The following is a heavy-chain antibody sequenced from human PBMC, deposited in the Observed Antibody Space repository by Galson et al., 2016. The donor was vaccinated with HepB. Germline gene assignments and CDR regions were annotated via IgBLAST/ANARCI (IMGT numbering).Heavy chain of an antibody. V-gene: IGHV3-23*01. CDR1: GITFNNYA. D-gene: IGHD2-21*02. J-gene: IGHJ4*02. Sequence: SLRLSCAASGITFNNYAMAWVRQAPGKGLEWVSGINGSGGRTYYADSVKGRFTMSRDNSKNTVFVQMNSLIAEETAIYYCAKLAYCGGDCYSEIEYWGQGTLVTVSS. CDR2: INGSGGRT. CDR3: AKLAYCGGDCYSEIEY.